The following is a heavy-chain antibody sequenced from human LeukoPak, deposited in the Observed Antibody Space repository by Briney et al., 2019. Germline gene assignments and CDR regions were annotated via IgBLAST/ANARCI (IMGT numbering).Heavy chain of an antibody. CDR2: ISGNGGST. CDR3: AKSRRLYGDFIDY. CDR1: GFTFSTYA. Sequence: GGSLRLSCAASGFTFSTYAMSWVRQAPGKGLEWGSTISGNGGSTYYADSVKGRFTISRDNSKNTLYLQMNSLKAEDTAVYYCAKSRRLYGDFIDYWGQGTLVTVSS. D-gene: IGHD4-17*01. J-gene: IGHJ4*02. V-gene: IGHV3-23*01.